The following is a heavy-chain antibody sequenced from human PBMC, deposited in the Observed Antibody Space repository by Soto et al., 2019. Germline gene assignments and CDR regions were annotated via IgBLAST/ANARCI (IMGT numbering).Heavy chain of an antibody. CDR1: GIAFSRYW. CDR3: ARGSSGYSSYFDY. CDR2: ISSDGSST. J-gene: IGHJ4*02. D-gene: IGHD5-12*01. V-gene: IGHV3-74*01. Sequence: GGSLRLSCAGSGIAFSRYWIHWVRQAPGKGLVWVSRISSDGSSTTYADSVKGRFTISRDNAKNTLYLQMNSLRAEDTAVYYCARGSSGYSSYFDYWGQGTLVTVSS.